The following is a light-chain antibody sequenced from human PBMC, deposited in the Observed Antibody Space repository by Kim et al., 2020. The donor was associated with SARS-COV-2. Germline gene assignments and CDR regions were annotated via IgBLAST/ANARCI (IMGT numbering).Light chain of an antibody. Sequence: DIVMTQSPLSLPVTPGEPASISCRSSQSLRHRNGQNYLDWYLQKPGQSPQLLIYLGSNRASGVPDRFSGSGSGTDFTLKISRVEAGDVGVYYCMQALQTPWTFGQGTKVDIK. J-gene: IGKJ1*01. V-gene: IGKV2-28*01. CDR2: LGS. CDR3: MQALQTPWT. CDR1: QSLRHRNGQNY.